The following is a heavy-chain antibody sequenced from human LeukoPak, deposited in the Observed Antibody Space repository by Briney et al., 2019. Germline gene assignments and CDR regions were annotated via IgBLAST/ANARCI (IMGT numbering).Heavy chain of an antibody. CDR1: GYTFTSYY. J-gene: IGHJ5*02. D-gene: IGHD6-13*01. CDR3: ARDGSYSSSSGGSWFDP. Sequence: ASVKVSCKASGYTFTSYYMHWVRQAPGQGLEWMGIINPSGGSTSFAQKFQGRVTMTRDTSTSTVYMELSSLRSEDTAVYYCARDGSYSSSSGGSWFDPWGQGTLVTVSS. V-gene: IGHV1-46*01. CDR2: INPSGGST.